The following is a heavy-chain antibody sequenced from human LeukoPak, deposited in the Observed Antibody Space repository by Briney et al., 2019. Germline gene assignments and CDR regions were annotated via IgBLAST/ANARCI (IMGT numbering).Heavy chain of an antibody. D-gene: IGHD1-26*01. V-gene: IGHV1-2*02. J-gene: IGHJ6*03. Sequence: ASEKVSCKASGYTFTGYYIRWVRHATGQGLEWMGWINPSGGGTNYAQKFQGRVTMTRDTSISTAYMELSRLRCDDTAVYYCASGSGSYYYYMDVWGKGTTVTISS. CDR2: INPSGGGT. CDR1: GYTFTGYY. CDR3: ASGSGSYYYYMDV.